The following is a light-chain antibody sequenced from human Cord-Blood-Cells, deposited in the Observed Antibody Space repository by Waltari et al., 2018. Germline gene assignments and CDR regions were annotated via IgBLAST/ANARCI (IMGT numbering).Light chain of an antibody. CDR3: QQSYSTLWT. V-gene: IGKV1-39*01. J-gene: IGKJ1*01. CDR1: QSISSY. CDR2: AAS. Sequence: DIQMTQSSSSLSASVGDRVTITCRASQSISSYLNWYQQKPGKAHKRLIYAASSLESGVPSRFSGSGSGTDFTLTISSLQPEDFATYYCQQSYSTLWTFGQGTKVEIK.